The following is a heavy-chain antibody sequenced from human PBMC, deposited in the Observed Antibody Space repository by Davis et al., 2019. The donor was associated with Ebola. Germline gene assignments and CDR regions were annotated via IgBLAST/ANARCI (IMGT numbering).Heavy chain of an antibody. CDR3: AKDSGWQMSP. D-gene: IGHD6-19*01. Sequence: GESLKISCVASGFSFKSYAMTWVRQAPGRGLEWVGKIKYDGSDKYYVDSVKGRFTISRDNAKNSLYLQMNSLTVEDTAIYYCAKDSGWQMSPWGQGTLVIVSS. V-gene: IGHV3-7*01. J-gene: IGHJ5*02. CDR2: IKYDGSDK. CDR1: GFSFKSYA.